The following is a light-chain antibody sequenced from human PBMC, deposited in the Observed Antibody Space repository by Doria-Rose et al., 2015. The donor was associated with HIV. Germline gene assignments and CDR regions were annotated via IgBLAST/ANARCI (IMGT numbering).Light chain of an antibody. V-gene: IGKV4-1*01. CDR1: QSVLYSSNNKNY. J-gene: IGKJ1*01. CDR3: QQYYSTPRT. CDR2: WAS. Sequence: VLTQSPDSLTVSLGERATINCKSSQSVLYSSNNKNYLAWYQQKTGQPPKLLIYWASTRESGVPDRFSGSGSGTDFTLTISSLQAEDVAVYYCQQYYSTPRTFGQGTKVEIK.